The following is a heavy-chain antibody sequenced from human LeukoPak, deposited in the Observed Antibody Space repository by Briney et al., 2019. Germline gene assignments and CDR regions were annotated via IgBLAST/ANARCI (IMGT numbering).Heavy chain of an antibody. CDR1: GFTFSSYS. Sequence: PGGSLRLSCAASGFTFSSYSMYWVRQAPGKGLEWVSSISSSSSYIYYADSVKGRFTISRDNAKNSLYLQMNSLRAEDTAVYYCARGRELDVDYGGQGTLVTVSS. CDR2: ISSSSSYI. CDR3: ARGRELDVDY. D-gene: IGHD1-1*01. V-gene: IGHV3-21*01. J-gene: IGHJ4*02.